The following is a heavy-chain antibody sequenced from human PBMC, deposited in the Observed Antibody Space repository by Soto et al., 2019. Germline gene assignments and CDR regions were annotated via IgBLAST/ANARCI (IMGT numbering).Heavy chain of an antibody. J-gene: IGHJ4*02. Sequence: EVQLLESGGGLEQPGGSLRLSCVGSGHTFHNYAMTWVRQAPGKGLEWVSGISGSGGSTYYADSFRGRFTISRDDPKNPLYFLRDSLTAEDTGVNYCSNVSGATGIVPAALNWGQGTLVTVSS. CDR3: SNVSGATGIVPAALN. V-gene: IGHV3-23*01. CDR2: ISGSGGST. CDR1: GHTFHNYA. D-gene: IGHD2-2*01.